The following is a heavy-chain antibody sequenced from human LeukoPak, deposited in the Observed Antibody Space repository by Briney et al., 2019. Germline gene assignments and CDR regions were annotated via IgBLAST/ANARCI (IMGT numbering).Heavy chain of an antibody. CDR2: MNPNSGNT. Sequence: ASVKVSCKASGYTFTSYDINWVRQATGQGLEWMGWMNPNSGNTGYAQKFQGRVTMTRNTSISTAYMELSSLRSEDTAVCYCARGQVGSSGWYYYYYGMDVWGQGTTVTVSS. CDR3: ARGQVGSSGWYYYYYGMDV. V-gene: IGHV1-8*01. CDR1: GYTFTSYD. J-gene: IGHJ6*02. D-gene: IGHD6-19*01.